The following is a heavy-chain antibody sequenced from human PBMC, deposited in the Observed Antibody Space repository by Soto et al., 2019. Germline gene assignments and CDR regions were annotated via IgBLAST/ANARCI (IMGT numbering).Heavy chain of an antibody. V-gene: IGHV4-4*07. Sequence: SAALAQTYNVSGAPFSGYYWSWIRQPPGTGLGWIGRIYATGSSDYNPSLKSRITISVDMSKKQFSLTLRSVTAADTAMYYCVRDGTKNLRDSFDPWGQGILVTVSS. CDR3: VRDGTKNLRDSFDP. CDR1: GAPFSGYY. D-gene: IGHD1-1*01. J-gene: IGHJ5*02. CDR2: IYATGSS.